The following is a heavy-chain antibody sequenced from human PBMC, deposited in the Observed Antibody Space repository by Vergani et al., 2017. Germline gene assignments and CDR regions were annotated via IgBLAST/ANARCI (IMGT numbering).Heavy chain of an antibody. CDR1: GFTFSSYW. V-gene: IGHV3-74*01. J-gene: IGHJ6*02. Sequence: EVQLVESGGGLVQPGGSLRLSCAASGFTFSSYWMHWVRQAPGKGLVWVSRINSDGSSTSYADSVKGRFTISRDNAKNTLYLQMNSLRAEDTAVYYCARVVTMVRGANIYYYYGVDVWGRGTAVTVSS. D-gene: IGHD3-10*01. CDR2: INSDGSST. CDR3: ARVVTMVRGANIYYYYGVDV.